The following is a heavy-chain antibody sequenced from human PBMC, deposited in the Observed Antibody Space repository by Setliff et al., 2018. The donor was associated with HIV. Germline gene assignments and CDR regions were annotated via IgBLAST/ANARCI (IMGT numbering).Heavy chain of an antibody. V-gene: IGHV1-18*01. Sequence: ASVKVSCKASGYTFANYGFSWVRQAPGQGLEWMGWISAYNGNTNYAQKVQGRVTMTTDPSTSTVYMELRSLRSDDTAAYYCARDSALIVGAARFYFDYWGQGTRVTVSS. D-gene: IGHD1-26*01. J-gene: IGHJ4*02. CDR1: GYTFANYG. CDR2: ISAYNGNT. CDR3: ARDSALIVGAARFYFDY.